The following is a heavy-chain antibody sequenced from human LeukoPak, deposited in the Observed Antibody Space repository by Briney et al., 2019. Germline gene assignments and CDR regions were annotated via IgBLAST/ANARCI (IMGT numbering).Heavy chain of an antibody. J-gene: IGHJ3*02. Sequence: PGGSLRLSCAASGFTFSNAWMSWVRQAPGKGLEWVGRIKSKTEGGTTDYAAPVKGRFTISRDDSKNTLYLQMNSLKTEDTVVYYCAYAFDIWGQGTMVTVSS. CDR3: AYAFDI. CDR2: IKSKTEGGTT. V-gene: IGHV3-15*01. CDR1: GFTFSNAW.